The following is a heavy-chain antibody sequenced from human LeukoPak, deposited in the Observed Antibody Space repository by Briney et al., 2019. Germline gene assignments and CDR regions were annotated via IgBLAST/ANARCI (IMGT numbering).Heavy chain of an antibody. D-gene: IGHD5-18*01. Sequence: TSETLSLTCTVSGGSISSSSYYWGWVRQPPGKGLEWIGSIYYSGSTYYNPSLKSRVTISVDTSKNQFSLKLSSVTAADTAVYYCARYREVGYSHGYPFDPWGQGTLVTVSS. V-gene: IGHV4-39*01. J-gene: IGHJ5*02. CDR2: IYYSGST. CDR3: ARYREVGYSHGYPFDP. CDR1: GGSISSSSYY.